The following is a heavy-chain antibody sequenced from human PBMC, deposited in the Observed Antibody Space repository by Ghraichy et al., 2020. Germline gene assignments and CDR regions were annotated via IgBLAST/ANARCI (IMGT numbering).Heavy chain of an antibody. CDR3: ARDLGVDQFLLDP. D-gene: IGHD3-3*01. J-gene: IGHJ5*02. V-gene: IGHV3-53*01. Sequence: GESLNISCAASGFAVSSNYMNWLRQTPEKGLEWVSIIYSGGDTHYADSVRGRFTISRDHSKNTLYLQMNSLRAEDTAAYYCARDLGVDQFLLDPWGQGSLVTVSS. CDR2: IYSGGDT. CDR1: GFAVSSNY.